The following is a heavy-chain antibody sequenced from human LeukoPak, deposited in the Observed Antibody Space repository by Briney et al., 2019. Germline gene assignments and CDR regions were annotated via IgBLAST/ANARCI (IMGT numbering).Heavy chain of an antibody. D-gene: IGHD2-8*01. V-gene: IGHV4-59*01. CDR2: IYYSGST. CDR3: ARDMVWSTDTCRYYGLAV. Sequence: SETLCLTCTASGRTISTYYRNWIRQPPGKGLEWIGYIYYSGSTNYNPSLKSRVTISVDTSKNKFSLKLSSVTAADTGVYYSARDMVWSTDTCRYYGLAVWRQGTTVTVSS. J-gene: IGHJ6*01. CDR1: GRTISTYY.